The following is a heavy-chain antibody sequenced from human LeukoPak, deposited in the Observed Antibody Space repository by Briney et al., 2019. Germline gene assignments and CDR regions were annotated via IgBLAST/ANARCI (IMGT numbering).Heavy chain of an antibody. V-gene: IGHV3-30*03. CDR3: ARDLLRGAPDYLDL. J-gene: IGHJ4*02. D-gene: IGHD3-10*01. Sequence: PGGSLRLSCAASGFTFSSYGMHWVRQAPGKGLEWAAVISNDGNSKYYTDSVRGRFTISRDNSKNTLYLQMSSLRAEDTAVYYCARDLLRGAPDYLDLWGQGTLVTVSS. CDR1: GFTFSSYG. CDR2: ISNDGNSK.